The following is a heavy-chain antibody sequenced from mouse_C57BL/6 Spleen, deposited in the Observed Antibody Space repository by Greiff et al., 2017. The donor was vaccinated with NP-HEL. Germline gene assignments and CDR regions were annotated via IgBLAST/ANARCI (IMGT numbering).Heavy chain of an antibody. J-gene: IGHJ2*01. D-gene: IGHD3-3*01. CDR3: ARIWDRGNFDY. CDR1: GFTFTDYY. V-gene: IGHV7-3*01. CDR2: IRNKANGYTT. Sequence: EVKLVESGGGLVQPGGSLSLSCAASGFTFTDYYMSWVRQPPGKALEWLGFIRNKANGYTTEYSASVKGRFTISRDNSQSILYLQMNALRAEDSATYYCARIWDRGNFDYWGQGTTLTVSS.